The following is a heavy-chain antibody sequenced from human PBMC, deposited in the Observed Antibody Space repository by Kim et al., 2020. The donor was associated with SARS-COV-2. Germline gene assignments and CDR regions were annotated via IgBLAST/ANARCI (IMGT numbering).Heavy chain of an antibody. CDR3: AKDLVSSFSSSGYYYAGEAVEI. CDR2: ISWDGGST. V-gene: IGHV3-43*01. CDR1: GFTFDDYT. Sequence: GGSLRLSCAASGFTFDDYTMHWVRQAPGKGLEWVSLISWDGGSTYYADSVKGRFTISRENSKNSLYLQMNSLRTEDTALYYCAKDLVSSFSSSGYYYAGEAVEIWGQGTMVTVSS. D-gene: IGHD3-22*01. J-gene: IGHJ3*02.